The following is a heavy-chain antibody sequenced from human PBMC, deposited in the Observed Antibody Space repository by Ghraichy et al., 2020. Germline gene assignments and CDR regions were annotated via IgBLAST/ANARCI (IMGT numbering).Heavy chain of an antibody. D-gene: IGHD2-2*01. CDR2: INSDGSST. CDR3: ARDPFSSTSTEGGAYGMDV. J-gene: IGHJ6*02. CDR1: GFTFSSYW. V-gene: IGHV3-74*01. Sequence: GSLRLSCAASGFTFSSYWMHWVRQAPGKGLVWVSRINSDGSSTSYADSVKGRFTISRDNAKNTLYLQMNSLRAEDTAVYYCARDPFSSTSTEGGAYGMDVWGQGTTVTVSS.